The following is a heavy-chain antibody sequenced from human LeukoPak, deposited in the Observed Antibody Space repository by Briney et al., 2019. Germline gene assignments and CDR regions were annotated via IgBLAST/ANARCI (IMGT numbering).Heavy chain of an antibody. J-gene: IGHJ6*03. V-gene: IGHV3-30*03. Sequence: GGSLRLSCAASGFTFSNYGMHWVRQAPGKGLEWVAVISSDGSKKYYADSVKGRFTISRDNSKNTLYLQVNSLRAEDTAVYYCAREHYFYHMDGWGEGTTVTVSS. CDR1: GFTFSNYG. CDR2: ISSDGSKK. CDR3: AREHYFYHMDG.